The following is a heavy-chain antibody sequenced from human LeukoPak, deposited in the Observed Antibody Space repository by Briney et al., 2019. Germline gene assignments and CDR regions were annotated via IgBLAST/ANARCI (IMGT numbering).Heavy chain of an antibody. Sequence: GASVKVSCKASGGTFSSYAISWVRQAPGQGLEWMGWMNPNSGNTGYAQKFQGRVTMTRNTSISTAYMELSSLRSEDTAVYYCARVKRYSGSYFGNWGQGTLVTVSS. J-gene: IGHJ4*02. D-gene: IGHD1-26*01. V-gene: IGHV1-8*02. CDR1: GGTFSSYA. CDR3: ARVKRYSGSYFGN. CDR2: MNPNSGNT.